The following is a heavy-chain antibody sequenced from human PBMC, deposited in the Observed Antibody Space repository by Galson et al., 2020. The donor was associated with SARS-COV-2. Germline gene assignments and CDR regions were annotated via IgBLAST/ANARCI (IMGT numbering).Heavy chain of an antibody. CDR3: TRQSYFETDGYSYWYVDV. D-gene: IGHD2-21*02. CDR2: IHHRGGT. CDR1: DDSSSSDRHY. V-gene: IGHV4-39*01. J-gene: IGHJ2*01. Sequence: SETLSLTCTVSDDSSSSDRHYWGWIRQPPGERLEYLGQIHHRGGTFFDNPSLASRVSMSTEPSKRQFSMTLASVTVADMAVYYCTRQSYFETDGYSYWYVDVWGPGALVTVSS.